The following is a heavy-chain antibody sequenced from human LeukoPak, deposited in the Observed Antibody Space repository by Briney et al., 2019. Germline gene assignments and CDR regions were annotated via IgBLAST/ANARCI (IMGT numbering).Heavy chain of an antibody. CDR2: INSDGSSA. CDR3: TTLGDSGQ. Sequence: QSGGSLRLSCAASGFTLSSSWIHWVRQAPGKGLVWVSRINSDGSSAYYADSVEGRFTISRDNGKNTLYLQMNSLRAEDTAVYYCTTLGDSGQWGQGTLVTVSS. V-gene: IGHV3-74*01. J-gene: IGHJ4*02. CDR1: GFTLSSSW. D-gene: IGHD1-26*01.